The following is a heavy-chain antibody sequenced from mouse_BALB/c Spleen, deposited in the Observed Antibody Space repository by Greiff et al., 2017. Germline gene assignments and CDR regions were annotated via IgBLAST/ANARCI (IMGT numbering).Heavy chain of an antibody. CDR1: GFTFSDYY. V-gene: IGHV5-4*02. CDR3: ARGPYWYFDV. CDR2: ISDGGSYT. Sequence: EVQLVESGGGLVKPGGSLKLSCAASGFTFSDYYMYWVRQTPEKRLEWVATISDGGSYTYYPDSVKGRFTISRDNAKNNLYLHMSSLKSEDTAMYYCARGPYWYFDVWGAGTTVTVSS. J-gene: IGHJ1*01.